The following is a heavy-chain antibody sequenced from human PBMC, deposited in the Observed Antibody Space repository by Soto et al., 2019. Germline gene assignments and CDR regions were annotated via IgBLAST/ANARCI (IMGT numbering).Heavy chain of an antibody. D-gene: IGHD6-13*01. V-gene: IGHV4-39*01. CDR3: ARSSRWYNWFDP. Sequence: PSETLSLTCTVSGGSISSSSYYWGWIRQPPGEGLEWIGSIYYSGSTYYNPSLKSRVTISVDTSKNQFSLKLSSVTAADTAVYYCARSSRWYNWFDPWGQGTLVTVSS. J-gene: IGHJ5*02. CDR2: IYYSGST. CDR1: GGSISSSSYY.